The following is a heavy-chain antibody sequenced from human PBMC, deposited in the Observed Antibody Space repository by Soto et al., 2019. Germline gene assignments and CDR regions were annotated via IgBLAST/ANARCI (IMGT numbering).Heavy chain of an antibody. CDR3: ARAELGYCSGGSCYSAEYFQH. CDR2: IWYDGSNK. J-gene: IGHJ1*01. D-gene: IGHD2-15*01. Sequence: QVQLVESGGGVVQPGRSLRLSCAASGFTFSSYGMHWVRQAPGKGLEWVAVIWYDGSNKYYADSVKGRFTISRDNSKNPLYLQMNSLRAEDTAVYYCARAELGYCSGGSCYSAEYFQHWGQGTLVTVSS. V-gene: IGHV3-33*01. CDR1: GFTFSSYG.